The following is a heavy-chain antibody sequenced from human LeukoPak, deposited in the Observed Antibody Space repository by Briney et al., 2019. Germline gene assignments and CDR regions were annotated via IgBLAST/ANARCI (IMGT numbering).Heavy chain of an antibody. V-gene: IGHV3-66*01. D-gene: IGHD1-1*01. CDR1: GFTVSSNY. J-gene: IGHJ4*02. Sequence: GGSLRLSCAASGFTVSSNYMSWVRQAPGKGLEWVSLIYSGGSTYYADSVKGRFTISRDNSKNTLFLQMNSLRADDTAVYHCARVLKTRWFDYWGQGTLVTVSS. CDR3: ARVLKTRWFDY. CDR2: IYSGGST.